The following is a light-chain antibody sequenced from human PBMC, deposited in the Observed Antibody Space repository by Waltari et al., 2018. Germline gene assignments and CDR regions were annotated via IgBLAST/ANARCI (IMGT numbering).Light chain of an antibody. CDR1: QSVSSSY. J-gene: IGKJ3*01. CDR2: GAS. CDR3: QQYGSSRGT. Sequence: EIGWTQPPGTLSGSPGERANLSCRASQSVSSSYLAWYQQKPGQAPRLLIYGASSRATGIPDRFSGSGSGTDFTLTISRLEPEDFAVYYCQQYGSSRGTFGPGTKVDIK. V-gene: IGKV3-20*01.